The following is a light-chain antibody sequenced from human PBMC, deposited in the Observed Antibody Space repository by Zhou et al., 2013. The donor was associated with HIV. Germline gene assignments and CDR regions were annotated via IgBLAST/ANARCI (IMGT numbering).Light chain of an antibody. J-gene: IGKJ1*01. Sequence: VQLTQSPSTLSASMGVRVTITCRANETIGQSLAWYQQKPGKAPKLLIYKTSTLENGVPSRFRGSGSGTQFTLTITSLQPDDLATYYCQHYNSYSRTFGQGTKVEIK. CDR1: ETIGQS. CDR3: QHYNSYSRT. CDR2: KTS. V-gene: IGKV1-5*03.